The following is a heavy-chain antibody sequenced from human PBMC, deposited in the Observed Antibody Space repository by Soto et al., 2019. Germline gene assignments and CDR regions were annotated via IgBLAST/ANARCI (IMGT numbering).Heavy chain of an antibody. D-gene: IGHD4-17*01. CDR2: KSHSGST. V-gene: IGHV4-4*02. CDR1: GGSISSNNW. Sequence: SETLSLTCAVSGGSISSNNWWSWVRQPPGKGLEWIGEKSHSGSTNYNSSLKSRVTISIDKSKNQFSLRLISLTAADTAVYYCARISTTVGRFAPWGQGILVTVSS. J-gene: IGHJ5*02. CDR3: ARISTTVGRFAP.